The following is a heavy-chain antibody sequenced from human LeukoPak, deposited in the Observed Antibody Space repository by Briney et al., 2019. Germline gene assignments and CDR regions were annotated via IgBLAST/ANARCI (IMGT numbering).Heavy chain of an antibody. CDR1: GGSISSGDYY. CDR2: IYYSGST. J-gene: IGHJ6*03. Sequence: PSETLSLTCTVSGGSISSGDYYWSWIRHPPGKGLEWIGYIYYSGSTYYNPSLKSRVTISVYTSKNQFSLKLSSMTAADTAVYYCARDLRFVPRLVYAAWNYYYYMDVWGKGTTVTVSS. V-gene: IGHV4-30-4*08. D-gene: IGHD2-8*01. CDR3: ARDLRFVPRLVYAAWNYYYYMDV.